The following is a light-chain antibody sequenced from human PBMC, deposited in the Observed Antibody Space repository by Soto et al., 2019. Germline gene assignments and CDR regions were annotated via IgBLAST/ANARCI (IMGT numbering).Light chain of an antibody. Sequence: DIQMTQSPSTLSASVGDRVTITCRASQRISSWLAWYQQKPGKAPKLLIYDASNLESGVPSRFSGRGSGTEFTLTISSLQPDDFATYYCQQYNSYSQWTFGQGTRWIS. CDR2: DAS. CDR1: QRISSW. CDR3: QQYNSYSQWT. J-gene: IGKJ1*01. V-gene: IGKV1-5*01.